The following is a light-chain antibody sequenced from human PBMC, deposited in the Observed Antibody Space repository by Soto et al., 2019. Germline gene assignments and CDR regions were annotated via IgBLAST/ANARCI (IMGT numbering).Light chain of an antibody. J-gene: IGKJ1*01. V-gene: IGKV3-20*01. CDR2: GAS. CDR3: QQYGSSPWT. CDR1: QSVSSSY. Sequence: EIVLTQSPGTLSLSPGERATLSCRASQSVSSSYLAWYQQKPGQAPRLLIYGASSRATGIPDRFSGSGSGPDFSLTISRLEPEDFAVYYCQQYGSSPWTFGQGTKFQIK.